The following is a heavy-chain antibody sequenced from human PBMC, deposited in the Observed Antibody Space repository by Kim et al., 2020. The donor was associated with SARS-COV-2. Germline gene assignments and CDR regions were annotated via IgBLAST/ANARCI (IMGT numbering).Heavy chain of an antibody. V-gene: IGHV3-23*01. J-gene: IGHJ2*01. CDR1: GFTFSSYA. CDR3: AKTRITMVRGVPRYFDL. Sequence: GGSLRLSCAASGFTFSSYAMSWVRQAPGKGLEWVSAISGSGGSTYYADSVKGRFTISRDNSKNTLYLQMNSLRAEDTAVYYCAKTRITMVRGVPRYFDLWGRGTLVTVSS. D-gene: IGHD3-10*01. CDR2: ISGSGGST.